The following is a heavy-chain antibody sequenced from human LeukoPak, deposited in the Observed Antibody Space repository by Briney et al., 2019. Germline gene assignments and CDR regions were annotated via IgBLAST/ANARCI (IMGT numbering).Heavy chain of an antibody. CDR3: AREGPATYHFDF. J-gene: IGHJ4*02. D-gene: IGHD2-2*01. Sequence: GASVKVSCKASGYTFTSYCMHWVRQAPGQGLEWMGIINPSGGSTSYAQKFQGRVTMTRDTSTSTVFMELSSLRSEDTAIYYCAREGPATYHFDFWGQGTLVTVSS. CDR2: INPSGGST. V-gene: IGHV1-46*01. CDR1: GYTFTSYC.